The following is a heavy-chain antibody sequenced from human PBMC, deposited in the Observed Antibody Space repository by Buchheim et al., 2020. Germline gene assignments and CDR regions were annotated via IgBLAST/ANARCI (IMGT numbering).Heavy chain of an antibody. CDR1: GGSISSSNW. V-gene: IGHV4-4*02. Sequence: QVQLQESGPGLVKPSGTLSLTCAVSGGSISSSNWWSWVRQPPGKGLEWIGEIYHSGSTNYNPSLKSRLSISVDTSKNQFSLRLRSVTAADTAVYYCARDKRVVATLYYYGMDVWGQGTT. CDR3: ARDKRVVATLYYYGMDV. J-gene: IGHJ6*02. D-gene: IGHD2-21*01. CDR2: IYHSGST.